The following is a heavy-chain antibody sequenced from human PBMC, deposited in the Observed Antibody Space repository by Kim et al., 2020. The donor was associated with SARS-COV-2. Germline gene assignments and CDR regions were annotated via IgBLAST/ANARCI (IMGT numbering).Heavy chain of an antibody. Sequence: DSVKGRLTISRDNTKNSLYLQMNSLRDEDTAVYYCARDLDGRSTEDAFDIWGQGTMVTVSS. V-gene: IGHV3-48*02. J-gene: IGHJ3*02. CDR3: ARDLDGRSTEDAFDI. D-gene: IGHD1-1*01.